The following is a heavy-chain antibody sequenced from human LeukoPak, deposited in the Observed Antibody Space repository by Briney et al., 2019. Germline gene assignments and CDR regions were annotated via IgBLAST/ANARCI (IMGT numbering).Heavy chain of an antibody. V-gene: IGHV3-23*01. CDR1: GFILNTYA. D-gene: IGHD5-12*01. J-gene: IGHJ4*02. CDR3: ARGRGLHHFDY. Sequence: PGGSLRLSCAASGFILNTYAMSWVRQAPGKGLEWVSAISATGYAAYYADSVKGRFTISTDKSKSTVYLQMNSLRGEDTAVYYCARGRGLHHFDYWGQGTLVTVSS. CDR2: ISATGYAA.